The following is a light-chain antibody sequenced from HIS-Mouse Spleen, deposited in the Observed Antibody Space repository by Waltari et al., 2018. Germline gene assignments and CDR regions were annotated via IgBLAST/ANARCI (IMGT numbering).Light chain of an antibody. V-gene: IGLV3-21*03. CDR2: DDS. CDR3: QVWDSSSDHRV. J-gene: IGLJ3*02. CDR1: HIASKS. Sequence: SYVLTQPPSVSLAPGKTARITCGGNHIASKSVHWYQQKPGPAPVLGVYDDSVRPSGIPERFSGSNSGNTATLTISRVEAGDEADYYCQVWDSSSDHRVFGGGTKLTVL.